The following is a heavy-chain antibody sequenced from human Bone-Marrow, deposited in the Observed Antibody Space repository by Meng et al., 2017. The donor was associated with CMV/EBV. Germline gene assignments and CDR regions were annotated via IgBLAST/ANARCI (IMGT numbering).Heavy chain of an antibody. CDR1: GFTFSSYA. Sequence: ESLKISCAASGFTFSSYAMSWVRQAPGKGLEWVSAISGSGGSTYYADSVKGRFTISRDNSKNTLYLQMNSLRAEDTAVYYCAKTQWLVPSYGDWWGQGTLVTVSS. CDR3: AKTQWLVPSYGDW. V-gene: IGHV3-23*01. J-gene: IGHJ4*02. D-gene: IGHD6-19*01. CDR2: ISGSGGST.